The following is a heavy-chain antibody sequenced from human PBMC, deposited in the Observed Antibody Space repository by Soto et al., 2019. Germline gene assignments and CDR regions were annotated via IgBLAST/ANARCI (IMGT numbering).Heavy chain of an antibody. CDR3: ARVSPRRYNWNDTPYYYYGMDV. CDR1: GGTFSSHA. D-gene: IGHD1-1*01. V-gene: IGHV1-69*01. Sequence: QVQLVQSGAEVKKPGSSVKVSCKASGGTFSSHAINWVRQAPGQGLEWMGGIIPIFGTSNYAQKFQGRVTISADEATSTAYMELSSLRSEDTAVYYCARVSPRRYNWNDTPYYYYGMDVWGQGTTVTVS. J-gene: IGHJ6*02. CDR2: IIPIFGTS.